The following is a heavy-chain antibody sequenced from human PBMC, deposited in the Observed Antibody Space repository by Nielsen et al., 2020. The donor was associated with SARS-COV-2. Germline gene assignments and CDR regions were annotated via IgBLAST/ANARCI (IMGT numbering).Heavy chain of an antibody. CDR3: VREWGY. V-gene: IGHV3-9*01. CDR1: SNGDYY. J-gene: IGHJ4*02. CDR2: ISWNSGSI. D-gene: IGHD7-27*01. Sequence: SNGDYYWSWLRQPPGKGLEWVSGISWNSGSIGYADSVKGRFTISRDNAKNSLYLQMNSLRVDDTAVYFCVREWGYWGQGTLVTVSS.